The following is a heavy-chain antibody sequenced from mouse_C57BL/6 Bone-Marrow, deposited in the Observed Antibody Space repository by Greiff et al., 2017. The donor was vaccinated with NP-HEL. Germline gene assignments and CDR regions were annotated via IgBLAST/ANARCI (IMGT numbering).Heavy chain of an antibody. CDR1: GFTFTDYY. V-gene: IGHV7-3*01. CDR3: ASFSLSSLDY. Sequence: EVKLVESGGGLVQPGGSLSLSCAASGFTFTDYYMSWVRQPPGKALEWLGFIRNKANGYTTEYSASVKGRFTISRDNSQSILYLQMNALRAEDSATYYCASFSLSSLDYWGQGTTLTVSS. J-gene: IGHJ2*01. CDR2: IRNKANGYTT. D-gene: IGHD1-1*01.